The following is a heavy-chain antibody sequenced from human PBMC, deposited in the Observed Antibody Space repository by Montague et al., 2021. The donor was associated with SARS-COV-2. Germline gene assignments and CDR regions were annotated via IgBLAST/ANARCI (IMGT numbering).Heavy chain of an antibody. J-gene: IGHJ4*02. V-gene: IGHV4-39*01. D-gene: IGHD6-19*01. Sequence: SETLSLTCTVSGGSISSSSSYWAWIRQPPGKGLEWIGSISYRGSTYYTPSLKSRVIISVDTSKNQLSLKLSSVTAADTAVYYCATQEDPSGWIPGPSDFWGQGTLLTVYS. CDR2: ISYRGST. CDR3: ATQEDPSGWIPGPSDF. CDR1: GGSISSSSSY.